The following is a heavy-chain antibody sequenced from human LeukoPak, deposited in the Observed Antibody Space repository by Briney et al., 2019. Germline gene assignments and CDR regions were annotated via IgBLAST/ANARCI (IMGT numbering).Heavy chain of an antibody. D-gene: IGHD2-15*01. J-gene: IGHJ4*02. Sequence: ASVKVSCKASGGTFSSYAISWVRQAPGQGLEWMGRIIPILGIANYAQKFQGRVTITADKSTSTAYMELSSLRSEDTAVYYCASLGHCSGGSCYSGDYWGQGTLVTVSS. CDR3: ASLGHCSGGSCYSGDY. CDR2: IIPILGIA. V-gene: IGHV1-69*04. CDR1: GGTFSSYA.